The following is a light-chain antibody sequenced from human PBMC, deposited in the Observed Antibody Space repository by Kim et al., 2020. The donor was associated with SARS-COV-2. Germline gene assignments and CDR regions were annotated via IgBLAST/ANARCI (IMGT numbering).Light chain of an antibody. J-gene: IGLJ1*01. CDR3: SSYTSSSPYV. CDR1: SSDVGGYNY. CDR2: DVS. Sequence: QSSTISCTGTSSDVGGYNYVSWYQQHPGKAPKLMIYDVSNRPSGVSNRFSGSKSGNTASLTISGLQAEDEADYYCSSYTSSSPYVFGTGTKVTVL. V-gene: IGLV2-14*03.